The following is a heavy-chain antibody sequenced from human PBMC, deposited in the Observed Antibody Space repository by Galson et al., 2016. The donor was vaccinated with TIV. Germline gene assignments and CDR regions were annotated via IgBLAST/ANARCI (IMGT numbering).Heavy chain of an antibody. CDR1: GGSLSSGGHY. CDR3: VRDRVEMVTTDFFYYYVDV. J-gene: IGHJ6*03. V-gene: IGHV4-61*08. CDR2: IYHSGST. Sequence: LSLTCSVSGGSLSSGGHYWSWIRQPPGRGLEWIGYIYHSGSTDYNPSLKSRVTISRDTSKNQLSLKLNSVTAADTAVYYCVRDRVEMVTTDFFYYYVDVWGKGTTVTVSS. D-gene: IGHD5-24*01.